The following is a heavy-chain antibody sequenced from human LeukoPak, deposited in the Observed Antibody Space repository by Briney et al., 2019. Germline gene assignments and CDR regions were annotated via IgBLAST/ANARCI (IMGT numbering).Heavy chain of an antibody. Sequence: ASVKVSCKASGYTFTSYYMHWVRQAPGQGLEWMGIINPSGGSTSYAQKFQGRVTMTRDTSTSTVYVELSSLRSEDTAVYYCARGPIDCYIQAADTAMARGCYFDYWGQGTLVTVSS. J-gene: IGHJ4*02. D-gene: IGHD5-18*01. CDR3: ARGPIDCYIQAADTAMARGCYFDY. V-gene: IGHV1-46*01. CDR1: GYTFTSYY. CDR2: INPSGGST.